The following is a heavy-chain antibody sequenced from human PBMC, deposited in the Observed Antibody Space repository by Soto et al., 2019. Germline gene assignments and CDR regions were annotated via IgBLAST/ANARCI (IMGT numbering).Heavy chain of an antibody. V-gene: IGHV4-31*03. CDR3: ASVGGGKGGWFDP. D-gene: IGHD2-15*01. CDR2: IYYSGST. Sequence: QVQLQESGPGLVKPSQTLSLTCTVSGGSISSGGYYWSWIRQHPGKGLEWIGYIYYSGSTYYNPSLKSRVTISVDTSKTQFYVKLSSVTAADTAVYYCASVGGGKGGWFDPWGQGTLVTVSS. CDR1: GGSISSGGYY. J-gene: IGHJ5*02.